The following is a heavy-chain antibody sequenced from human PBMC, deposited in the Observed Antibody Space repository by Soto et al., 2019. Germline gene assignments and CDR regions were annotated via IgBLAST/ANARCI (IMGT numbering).Heavy chain of an antibody. V-gene: IGHV3-15*01. CDR1: GFTFSNAW. J-gene: IGHJ6*03. Sequence: GGSLRLSCAASGFTFSNAWMSWVRQAPGKGLEWVGRIKSKTDGGTTDYAAPVKGRFTISRDDSKNTLYLQMNSLKTEDTAVYYCTTDTYSNTNYYYYYMDVWGKGTTVTVSS. D-gene: IGHD4-4*01. CDR2: IKSKTDGGTT. CDR3: TTDTYSNTNYYYYYMDV.